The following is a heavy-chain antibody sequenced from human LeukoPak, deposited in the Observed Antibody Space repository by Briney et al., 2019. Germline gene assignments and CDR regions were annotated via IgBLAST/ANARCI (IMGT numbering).Heavy chain of an antibody. CDR3: AKALNWNSYAEYFQH. V-gene: IGHV3-30*02. J-gene: IGHJ1*01. CDR1: GSTFSSYG. Sequence: GGSLRLSCAASGSTFSSYGMHWVRQAPGKGLEWVAFIRYDGSNKYYADSVKGRFTISRDNSKNTLYLQMNSLRAEDTAVYYCAKALNWNSYAEYFQHWGQGTLVTVSS. CDR2: IRYDGSNK. D-gene: IGHD1-1*01.